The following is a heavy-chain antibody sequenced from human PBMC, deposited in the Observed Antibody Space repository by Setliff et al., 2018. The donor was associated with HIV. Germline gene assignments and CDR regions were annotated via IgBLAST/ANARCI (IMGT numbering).Heavy chain of an antibody. D-gene: IGHD6-19*01. CDR1: GGSFSGYH. V-gene: IGHV4-34*01. CDR3: ARDRVAVAGPAYYFDY. J-gene: IGHJ4*02. Sequence: SETLSLTCAVYGGSFSGYHWSWIRQSPGKGLEWIGEIDHSGSTDDNPSLKSRVTISVDTSKNQFSLKLSSVTAADTAVYYCARDRVAVAGPAYYFDYWGQGTLVTVSS. CDR2: IDHSGST.